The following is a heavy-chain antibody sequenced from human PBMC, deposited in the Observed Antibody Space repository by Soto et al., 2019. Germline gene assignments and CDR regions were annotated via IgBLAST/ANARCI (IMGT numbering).Heavy chain of an antibody. CDR1: RYSINNNNW. CDR3: TKNSAYALDY. J-gene: IGHJ4*02. Sequence: PSETLSLTCDVSRYSINNNNWWSWVRQPPGGGLEWIGELHHGGSTNYNPSLESRATFSVDISKNQFFLKLSSVTAADTAVYYCTKNSAYALDYWGQGTLVTAPQ. CDR2: LHHGGST. D-gene: IGHD5-12*01. V-gene: IGHV4-4*02.